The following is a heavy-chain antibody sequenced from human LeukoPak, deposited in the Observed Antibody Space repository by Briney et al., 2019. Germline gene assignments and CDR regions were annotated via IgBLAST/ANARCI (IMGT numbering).Heavy chain of an antibody. CDR3: ARGSNYMDV. CDR2: ISSGGST. D-gene: IGHD3-10*01. Sequence: GGSLRLSCAASGFNVSSSYISWVRQFPGGRLEWLSVISSGGSTYYIDSVKGRFTISRDNSKNTLFLQMNSLRVEDTAMYYCARGSNYMDVWGKGTTVTVS. J-gene: IGHJ6*03. V-gene: IGHV3-53*01. CDR1: GFNVSSSY.